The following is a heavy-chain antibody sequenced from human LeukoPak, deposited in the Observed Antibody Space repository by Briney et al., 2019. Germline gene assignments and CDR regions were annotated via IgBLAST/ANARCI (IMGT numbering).Heavy chain of an antibody. D-gene: IGHD6-13*01. CDR3: ARALAAEGFDP. CDR2: INPNSGGT. CDR1: GYTFTGYY. Sequence: ASVKVSCKASGYTFTGYYMHWVRQAPGQGLEWMGWINPNSGGTNYARKFQGRVTMTRDTSISTAYMELSRLRSDDTAVYYCARALAAEGFDPWGQGTLVTVSS. J-gene: IGHJ5*02. V-gene: IGHV1-2*02.